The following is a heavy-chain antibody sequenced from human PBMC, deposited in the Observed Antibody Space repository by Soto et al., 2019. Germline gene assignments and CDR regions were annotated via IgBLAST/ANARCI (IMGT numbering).Heavy chain of an antibody. V-gene: IGHV3-30-3*01. D-gene: IGHD3-22*01. CDR1: GFTFSSYA. J-gene: IGHJ4*02. CDR3: ARDRYDSSGYIDDY. CDR2: ISYDGSNK. Sequence: QVQLVESGGGVVQPGRSLRLSCAASGFTFSSYAMHWVRQAPGKGLEWVAVISYDGSNKYYADSVKGRFTISRDNSKNTLYLQMNSLRAEDTVVYYCARDRYDSSGYIDDYWGQGTLVTVSS.